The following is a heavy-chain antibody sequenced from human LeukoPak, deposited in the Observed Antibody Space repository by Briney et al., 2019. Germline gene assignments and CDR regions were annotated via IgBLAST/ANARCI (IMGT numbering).Heavy chain of an antibody. D-gene: IGHD6-19*01. CDR1: GYTFTGYY. J-gene: IGHJ5*02. CDR3: ARVVEQWLGTNWFDP. V-gene: IGHV1-2*02. Sequence: ASVKVSCKASGYTFTGYYMHWVRQAPGQGLEWMGWINPNSGGTNYAQKFQGRVTMTRDTSISTAYMELSRLRSDDTAVYYCARVVEQWLGTNWFDPWGQGTLVTVSS. CDR2: INPNSGGT.